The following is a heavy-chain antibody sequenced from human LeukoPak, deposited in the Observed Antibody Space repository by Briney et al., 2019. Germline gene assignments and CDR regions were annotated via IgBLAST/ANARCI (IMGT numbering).Heavy chain of an antibody. J-gene: IGHJ6*03. CDR2: INPNSGGT. V-gene: IGHV1-2*02. CDR3: ARNCIRCTGYYYYYMDV. Sequence: GASVTVSCTASGYTFTVYYMHWVRQAPGQGLEWMGWINPNSGGTNYAQKFRGRVTMTRDTSISTDYMELSRLRSDDTAVYYCARNCIRCTGYYYYYMDVWGKGTTVTISS. D-gene: IGHD3-3*02. CDR1: GYTFTVYY.